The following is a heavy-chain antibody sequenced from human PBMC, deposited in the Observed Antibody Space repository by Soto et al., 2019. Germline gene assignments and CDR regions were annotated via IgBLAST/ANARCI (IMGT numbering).Heavy chain of an antibody. J-gene: IGHJ4*02. CDR3: ARVGYSGYDVDH. CDR1: GGSISSYC. D-gene: IGHD5-12*01. V-gene: IGHV4-59*01. Sequence: QVQLQESGPGLVKPSETLSLTCTVSGGSISSYCWSWIRQPPGKGLEWIGYIYYSGSTNYNPSLKSRVTISVDTSKNQFSLKMSSVTAADTAVYYCARVGYSGYDVDHWGQGALVTVSS. CDR2: IYYSGST.